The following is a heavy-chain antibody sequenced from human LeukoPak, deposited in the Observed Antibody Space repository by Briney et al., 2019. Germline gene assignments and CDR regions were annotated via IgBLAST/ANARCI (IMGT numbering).Heavy chain of an antibody. J-gene: IGHJ4*02. V-gene: IGHV1-46*01. CDR1: AYTFTTFQ. D-gene: IGHD1-14*01. Sequence: GASVKISCKASAYTFTTFQMHWVRQAPGQGLEWVGKVNPSSGAATYAQRFQGRVTMTRDTPTSTVYMELISLTSDDTAVYYCARGGGPEGRQFDYWGQGTLVTVSS. CDR2: VNPSSGAA. CDR3: ARGGGPEGRQFDY.